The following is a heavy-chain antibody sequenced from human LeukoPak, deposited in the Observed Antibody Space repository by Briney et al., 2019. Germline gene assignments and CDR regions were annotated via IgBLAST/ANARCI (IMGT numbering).Heavy chain of an antibody. CDR1: GFTFSSYG. V-gene: IGHV3-33*01. D-gene: IGHD2/OR15-2a*01. CDR2: IWYDGSNK. Sequence: GGSLRLSCAASGFTFSSYGMHWVRQAPGKGLEWVALIWYDGSNKYYADSVKGRLTISRDNSKNTLYLQMNSLRAEDTAVYYCAREGPRGNSQFDYWGQGTLITVSS. CDR3: AREGPRGNSQFDY. J-gene: IGHJ4*02.